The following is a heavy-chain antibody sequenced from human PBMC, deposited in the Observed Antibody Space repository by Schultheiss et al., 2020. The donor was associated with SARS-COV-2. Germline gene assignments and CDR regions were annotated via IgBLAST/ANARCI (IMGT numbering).Heavy chain of an antibody. CDR2: IYYSGST. CDR3: ACVPAKRPIDY. V-gene: IGHV4-59*06. CDR1: GGSISSYY. J-gene: IGHJ4*02. Sequence: SQTLSLTCTVSGGSISSYYWGWIRQPPGKGLEWIGNIYYSGSTYYNPSLKSRVTISVDTSKNQFSLKLSSVTAADTAVYYCACVPAKRPIDYWGQGTLVTVSS. D-gene: IGHD2-2*01.